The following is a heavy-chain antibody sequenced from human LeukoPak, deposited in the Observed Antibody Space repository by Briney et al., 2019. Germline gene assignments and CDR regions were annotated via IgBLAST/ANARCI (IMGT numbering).Heavy chain of an antibody. Sequence: SETLSLTCTVSGGSISSYYWSWIRQPPGKGLEWIGYIYYSGSTNYNPSLKSRVTISVDTSKNQFSLKLSSVTAADTVVYYCASRLGYCSGGSCLPYYYYYYGMDVWGQGTTVTVSS. D-gene: IGHD2-15*01. CDR3: ASRLGYCSGGSCLPYYYYYYGMDV. CDR1: GGSISSYY. J-gene: IGHJ6*02. V-gene: IGHV4-59*01. CDR2: IYYSGST.